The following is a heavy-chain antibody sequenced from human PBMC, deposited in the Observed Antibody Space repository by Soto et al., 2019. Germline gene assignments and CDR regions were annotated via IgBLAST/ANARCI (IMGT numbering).Heavy chain of an antibody. V-gene: IGHV4-30-2*01. CDR1: GGSISSGGYS. J-gene: IGHJ5*02. CDR2: IYHSGST. Sequence: TLSLTCAVSGGSISSGGYSWSWIRQPPGKGLEWIGYIYHSGSTYYNPSLKSRVTISVDRSKNQFSLKLSSVTAADTAVYYCARATTVTTDNWFDPWGQGTLVTVSS. CDR3: ARATTVTTDNWFDP. D-gene: IGHD4-17*01.